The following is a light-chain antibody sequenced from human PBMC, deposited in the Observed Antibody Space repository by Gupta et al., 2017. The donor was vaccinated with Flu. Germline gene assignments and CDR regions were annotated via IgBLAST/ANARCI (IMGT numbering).Light chain of an antibody. J-gene: IGLJ1*01. V-gene: IGLV3-19*01. CDR1: SLRTFY. CDR3: NSRDSSGNHYV. CDR2: GRN. Sequence: SSELTPDPAVSVAFGQTVRLTCQGDSLRTFYASWYQQKPGQAPGLVLYGRNNRPSGIPDRFSASSSGNAAYLVITGAQAEDEADYFCNSRDSSGNHYVFGTGTKVTVL.